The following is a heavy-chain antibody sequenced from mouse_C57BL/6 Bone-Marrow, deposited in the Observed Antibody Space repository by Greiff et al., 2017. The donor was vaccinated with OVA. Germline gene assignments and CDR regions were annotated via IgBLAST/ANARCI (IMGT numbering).Heavy chain of an antibody. Sequence: EVKLVESGGGLVQPGDSLSLSCAASGFTFTNYYMSWVRQPPGKALEWLAFIRNKPNGSTTEYSASVKGRFTISRDNSQSILYFQMNALRAEDSATYYCARYKGRVAVDYFDYWGQGTALTVSS. CDR3: ARYKGRVAVDYFDY. D-gene: IGHD1-1*01. CDR1: GFTFTNYY. V-gene: IGHV7-3*01. J-gene: IGHJ2*01. CDR2: IRNKPNGSTT.